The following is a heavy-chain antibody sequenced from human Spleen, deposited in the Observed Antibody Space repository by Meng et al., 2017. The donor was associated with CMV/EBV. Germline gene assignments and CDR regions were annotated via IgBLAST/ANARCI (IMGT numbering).Heavy chain of an antibody. V-gene: IGHV4-38-2*02. Sequence: LETLSLTCTVSGYSISSGYYWGWIRQPPGKGLEWIGSIYHSGSTYYNPSLKSRVTISVDTSKNQFSLKLSSVTAADTAVYYCARSLELRSNTFDYWGQGTLVTVSS. D-gene: IGHD1-7*01. CDR1: GYSISSGYY. CDR3: ARSLELRSNTFDY. CDR2: IYHSGST. J-gene: IGHJ4*02.